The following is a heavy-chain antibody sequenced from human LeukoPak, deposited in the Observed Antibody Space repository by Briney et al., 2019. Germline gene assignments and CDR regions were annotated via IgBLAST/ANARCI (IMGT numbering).Heavy chain of an antibody. CDR3: ARHLYTDTGNIDY. Sequence: SETLSLTCTVSGGSIRSSYYYWGWIRRPPGKGLEWIGSGSYSGSTSYNPSLKSRVTLFVDTSRNRFSLMLTPVTAADTAIYYCARHLYTDTGNIDYWSQGTQVTVSS. CDR2: GSYSGST. D-gene: IGHD1/OR15-1a*01. J-gene: IGHJ4*02. V-gene: IGHV4-39*01. CDR1: GGSIRSSYYY.